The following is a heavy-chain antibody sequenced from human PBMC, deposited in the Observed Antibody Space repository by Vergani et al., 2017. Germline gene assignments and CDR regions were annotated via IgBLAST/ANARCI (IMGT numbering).Heavy chain of an antibody. CDR3: ARSNGYSYGHFDY. CDR1: GFTFSSYA. J-gene: IGHJ4*02. CDR2: ISYDGSNK. D-gene: IGHD5-18*01. Sequence: VQLVESGGDLVQPGGSLRLSCAASGFTFSSYAMHWVRQAPGKGLEWVAVISYDGSNKYYADSVKGRFTISRDNSKNTLYLQMNSLRAEDTAVYYCARSNGYSYGHFDYWGQGTLVTVSS. V-gene: IGHV3-30-3*01.